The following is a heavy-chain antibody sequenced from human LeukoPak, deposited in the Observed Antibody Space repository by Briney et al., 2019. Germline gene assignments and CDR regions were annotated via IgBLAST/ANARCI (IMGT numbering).Heavy chain of an antibody. CDR2: IVWNSAAM. D-gene: IGHD2-2*01. V-gene: IGHV3-9*01. Sequence: GGSLRLSCAASGFTFDDYAMHWVRQPPGKGLEWVSGIVWNSAAMGYADSVKGRFTISRDNAKRSLFLQMNTLRPEDTAFYYCAKARGSGPSYPFESWGQGILVTVSS. J-gene: IGHJ5*01. CDR1: GFTFDDYA. CDR3: AKARGSGPSYPFES.